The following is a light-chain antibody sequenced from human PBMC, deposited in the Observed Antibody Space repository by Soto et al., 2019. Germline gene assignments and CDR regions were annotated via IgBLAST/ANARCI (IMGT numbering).Light chain of an antibody. CDR3: QQYNSYSWT. Sequence: DIQMTQSPSTLSASVGDRVTITCRASQSLNNWLAWYQQKPGKAPKLLIYKAYSLESGVPSRFSGSGSGTEFTLTISSLQADYVATYYCQQYNSYSWTFGQGTKVDIK. CDR1: QSLNNW. V-gene: IGKV1-5*03. CDR2: KAY. J-gene: IGKJ1*01.